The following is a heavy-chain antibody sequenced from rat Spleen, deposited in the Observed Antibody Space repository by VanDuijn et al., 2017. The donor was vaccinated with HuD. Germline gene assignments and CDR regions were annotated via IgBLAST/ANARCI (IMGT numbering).Heavy chain of an antibody. CDR1: GFTFSDYA. V-gene: IGHV5-25*01. J-gene: IGHJ2*01. Sequence: EVQLVESGGGLVQPGRSLKLSCAASGFTFSDYAMAWVRLAPKKGLEWVASISTGGGNTYYRDSVKGRFTISRDNAKSTLYLQMDSLRSEDTATYYCARLSELRDFFDYWGQGVMVTVSS. D-gene: IGHD1-11*01. CDR3: ARLSELRDFFDY. CDR2: ISTGGGNT.